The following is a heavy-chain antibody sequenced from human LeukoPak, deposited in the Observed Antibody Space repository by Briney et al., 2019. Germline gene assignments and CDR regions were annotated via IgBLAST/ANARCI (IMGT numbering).Heavy chain of an antibody. J-gene: IGHJ5*02. D-gene: IGHD2-8*01. Sequence: SETLSLTCTVSGGSISSISYYWGWIRQPPGKGLEGIGSIYYSGSTYYNPSLKSRLTISIDTSNNQLSLKLNSVAAADTAVYYCARSPGGVNNWFDPWGQGTLVTVSS. CDR2: IYYSGST. CDR1: GGSISSISYY. V-gene: IGHV4-39*07. CDR3: ARSPGGVNNWFDP.